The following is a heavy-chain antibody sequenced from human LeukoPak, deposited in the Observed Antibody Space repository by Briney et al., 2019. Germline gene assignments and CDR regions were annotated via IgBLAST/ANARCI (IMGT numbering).Heavy chain of an antibody. CDR1: GFNFSSYA. V-gene: IGHV3-23*01. Sequence: GGSLRLSCAASGFNFSSYAMSWVRQAPGKGLEWVSAISGSGGSTYYADSVKGRFTISRDNSKNTLYLQMNSLRAEDTAVYYCAKVASKGTIFGVVTFDYWGQGTLVTVSS. CDR2: ISGSGGST. D-gene: IGHD3-3*01. J-gene: IGHJ4*02. CDR3: AKVASKGTIFGVVTFDY.